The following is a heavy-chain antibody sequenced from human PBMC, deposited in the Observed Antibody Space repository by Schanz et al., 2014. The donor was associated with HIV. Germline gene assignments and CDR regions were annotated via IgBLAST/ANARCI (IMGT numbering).Heavy chain of an antibody. Sequence: EVQLVESGGGLVQPGRSLRLSCAASGFTFNEYAMHWVRQGPGKGLEWVSVISWNSNNIGYADSVKGRFTISRDNAKKSLYLQMSSLRPEDTAVYYCVATPYPYYYGLDVWGHGTTVTVSS. V-gene: IGHV3-9*01. CDR1: GFTFNEYA. CDR2: ISWNSNNI. CDR3: VATPYPYYYGLDV. J-gene: IGHJ6*02.